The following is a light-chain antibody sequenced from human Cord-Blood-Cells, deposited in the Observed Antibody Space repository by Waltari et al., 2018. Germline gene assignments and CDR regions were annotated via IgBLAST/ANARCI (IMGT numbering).Light chain of an antibody. Sequence: QSALTQPASVSGSPGQSITISCTGTSSDVGGYNYVSWYQQHPGKAPKLMIYDVSNLPSRLSNRFSASKSGHTAFLTISVLQAENEAEYYCSSYTSSSTLNYVFGTGTKVTVL. CDR2: DVS. CDR3: SSYTSSSTLNYV. V-gene: IGLV2-14*01. J-gene: IGLJ1*01. CDR1: SSDVGGYNY.